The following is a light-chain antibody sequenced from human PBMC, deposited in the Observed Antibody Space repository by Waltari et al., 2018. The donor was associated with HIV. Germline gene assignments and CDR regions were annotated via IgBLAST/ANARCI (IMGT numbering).Light chain of an antibody. CDR1: SSNIGDNY. CDR2: DNN. J-gene: IGLJ1*01. CDR3: GTWDSSLSAYV. Sequence: QSVLTQPPSVSAAPGQKVTISCSGSSSNIGDNYVSWYQQLPGTSPKLLIYDNNKRPSGIPDRFSGSKSGPSATLGITGLQTGDEADYYCGTWDSSLSAYVFGTGTKVTVL. V-gene: IGLV1-51*01.